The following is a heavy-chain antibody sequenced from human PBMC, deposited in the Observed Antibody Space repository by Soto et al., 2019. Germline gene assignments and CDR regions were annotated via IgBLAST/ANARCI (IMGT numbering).Heavy chain of an antibody. D-gene: IGHD3-16*01. J-gene: IGHJ4*02. CDR3: AREVGGGTLYY. Sequence: SETLSLTCTVSGGSISSGDYYWSWIRQPPGKGLEWIGYIYYSGSTYYNPSLKSRVTISVDTSKNQFSLKLSSVTAADTAVEYCAREVGGGTLYYWGQGTLVTVAS. CDR1: GGSISSGDYY. CDR2: IYYSGST. V-gene: IGHV4-30-4*01.